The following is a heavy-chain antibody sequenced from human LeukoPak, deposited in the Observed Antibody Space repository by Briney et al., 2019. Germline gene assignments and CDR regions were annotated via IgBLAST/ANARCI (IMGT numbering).Heavy chain of an antibody. V-gene: IGHV3-48*01. CDR2: ISSSSRAI. Sequence: PGGSLRLSRAASGFTLSTYSMNWVRQAAGKEGQWVSCISSSSRAIYYADSVKGRFTIARDNAKNSLFLQMNSLRAEDTAVYYCARWGNIGYNYNAFDIWGQGTMVTVSS. CDR1: GFTLSTYS. CDR3: ARWGNIGYNYNAFDI. D-gene: IGHD3-22*01. J-gene: IGHJ3*02.